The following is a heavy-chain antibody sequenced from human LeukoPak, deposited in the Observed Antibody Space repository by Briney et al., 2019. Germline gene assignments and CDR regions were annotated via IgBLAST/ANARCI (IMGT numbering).Heavy chain of an antibody. D-gene: IGHD3-22*01. J-gene: IGHJ4*02. CDR2: IYYSGST. Sequence: SQTLSLTCTVSGGSISSSSYYWGWIRQPPGKGLEWIGSIYYSGSTYYNPSLKSRVTISVDTSKNQFSLKLSSVTAADTAVYYCARHPDYYDSSGYYYDPLYFDYWGQGTLVTVSS. CDR1: GGSISSSSYY. CDR3: ARHPDYYDSSGYYYDPLYFDY. V-gene: IGHV4-39*01.